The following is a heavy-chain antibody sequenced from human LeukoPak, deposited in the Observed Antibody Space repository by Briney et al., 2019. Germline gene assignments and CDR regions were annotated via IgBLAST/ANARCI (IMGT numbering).Heavy chain of an antibody. Sequence: PGGSLRLSCAASGFTFSDFYMSWIRQAPGKGLEWVSYISSSGSTIYYADSVKGRFTISRDNAKNSLYLQMNSLRAEDTAVYYCARSASYGGNSGYFDYWGQGTLVTVSS. CDR3: ARSASYGGNSGYFDY. CDR2: ISSSGSTI. J-gene: IGHJ4*02. CDR1: GFTFSDFY. D-gene: IGHD4-23*01. V-gene: IGHV3-11*01.